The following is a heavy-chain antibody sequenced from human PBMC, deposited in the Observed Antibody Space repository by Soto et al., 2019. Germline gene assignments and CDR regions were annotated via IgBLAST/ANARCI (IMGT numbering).Heavy chain of an antibody. J-gene: IGHJ6*02. CDR1: GYTFSSYG. Sequence: ASVRFSCKGAGYTFSSYGISWVRQAPGQGLEWMGWISTYNGNTNYAQKLQGRVTMTTDTSTSTAYMELRSLRSDDTAVYYCGRDLYQSVFYYGMDVWGQGTTVTVSS. CDR3: GRDLYQSVFYYGMDV. V-gene: IGHV1-18*01. D-gene: IGHD2-2*01. CDR2: ISTYNGNT.